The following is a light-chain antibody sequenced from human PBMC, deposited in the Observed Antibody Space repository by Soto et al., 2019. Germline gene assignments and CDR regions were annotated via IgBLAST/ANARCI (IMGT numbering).Light chain of an antibody. CDR2: DNA. V-gene: IGLV1-51*01. J-gene: IGLJ1*01. CDR3: GTWDSSLSAYV. CDR1: SSNIGSNS. Sequence: QSVLTQPPSVSAAPGQRVTISCSGSSSNIGSNSVSWYQQLPGTAPQLLIYDNAKRPSGIPDRFSGSKSDTSATLAISGLQTGDEADYYCGTWDSSLSAYVFGTGTKLTVL.